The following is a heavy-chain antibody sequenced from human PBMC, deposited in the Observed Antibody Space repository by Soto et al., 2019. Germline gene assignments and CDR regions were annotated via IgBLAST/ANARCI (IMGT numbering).Heavy chain of an antibody. D-gene: IGHD4-17*01. Sequence: QLQLQESGPGLMKPSETLSLTCTVSGGSISSSTYYWGWIRQPPGKGLEWIGSIFDSGSTSYNPSLKSRIPISVDTSKNQFSLTLTSVTAADTAVYYCARGYGDYGGWFDPLGQGTLVTVSS. J-gene: IGHJ5*02. CDR1: GGSISSSTYY. CDR2: IFDSGST. CDR3: ARGYGDYGGWFDP. V-gene: IGHV4-39*01.